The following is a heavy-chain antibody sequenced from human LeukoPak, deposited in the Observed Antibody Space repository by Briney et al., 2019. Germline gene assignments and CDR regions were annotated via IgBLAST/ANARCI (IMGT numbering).Heavy chain of an antibody. J-gene: IGHJ3*02. D-gene: IGHD2-2*01. Sequence: ASVKVSCKASGYTFTSYDINWVRQATGQGLEWMGWMNPNSGNTGYAQKFQGRVTITADESTSTAYMELSSLRSEDTAVYYCARNRGGGYCSSTSCSKAFDIWGQGTMVTVSS. CDR2: MNPNSGNT. CDR1: GYTFTSYD. V-gene: IGHV1-8*03. CDR3: ARNRGGGYCSSTSCSKAFDI.